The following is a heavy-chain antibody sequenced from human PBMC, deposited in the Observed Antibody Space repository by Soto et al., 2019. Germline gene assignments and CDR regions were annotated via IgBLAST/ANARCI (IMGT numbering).Heavy chain of an antibody. J-gene: IGHJ5*02. Sequence: EVQLLESGGDVVRPGGSLRLSCAASGFTFSSYAMGWVRQAPGKGLEWVAGVSRAGTYTFYADSVRGRFSISRDNSRDSVDLYMNALRGDDTSVYFCVKYTVTEDLGESWGQGTLVSVSS. CDR3: VKYTVTEDLGES. V-gene: IGHV3-23*01. D-gene: IGHD3-16*01. CDR2: VSRAGTYT. CDR1: GFTFSSYA.